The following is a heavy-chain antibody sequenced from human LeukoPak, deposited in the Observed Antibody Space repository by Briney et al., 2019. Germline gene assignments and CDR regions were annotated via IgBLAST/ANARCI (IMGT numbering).Heavy chain of an antibody. Sequence: GRSLRLSCAASGFTFSSYAMHWVRQAPGKGLEWVAVISYDGSNKYYADSVKGRFTISRDNSKNTLYLQMNSLRAEDTAVYYCARDLRGYYGSGSYYPNWGQGTLVTVSS. CDR2: ISYDGSNK. D-gene: IGHD3-10*01. V-gene: IGHV3-30-3*01. CDR3: ARDLRGYYGSGSYYPN. J-gene: IGHJ4*02. CDR1: GFTFSSYA.